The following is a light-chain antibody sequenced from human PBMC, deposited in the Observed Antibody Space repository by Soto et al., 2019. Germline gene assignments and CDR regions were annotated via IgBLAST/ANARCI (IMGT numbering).Light chain of an antibody. CDR3: GTWDSSLSAGV. CDR1: SSNIGNNY. CDR2: DNN. J-gene: IGLJ2*01. Sequence: QSVLMQPPSVSAAPGQKVTISCSGSSSNIGNNYVSWYQQLPGTAPKLLIYDNNKRPSGIPDRFSGSKSGTSATLGITGLQTGDEADYDCGTWDSSLSAGVFGGGTKLTVL. V-gene: IGLV1-51*01.